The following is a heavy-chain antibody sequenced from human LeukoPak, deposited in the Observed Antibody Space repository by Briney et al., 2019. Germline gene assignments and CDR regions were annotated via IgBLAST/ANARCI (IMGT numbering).Heavy chain of an antibody. Sequence: PSETLSLTCTVSGGSISSYYWSWIRQPPGKGLEWIGYIYCSGSTNYNPSLKSRVTISVDTSKNQFSLKLSSVTAADTAVYYCARSPTGDLRYFDWLLAPDYWGQGTLVTVSS. D-gene: IGHD3-9*01. CDR3: ARSPTGDLRYFDWLLAPDY. CDR2: IYCSGST. CDR1: GGSISSYY. J-gene: IGHJ4*02. V-gene: IGHV4-59*01.